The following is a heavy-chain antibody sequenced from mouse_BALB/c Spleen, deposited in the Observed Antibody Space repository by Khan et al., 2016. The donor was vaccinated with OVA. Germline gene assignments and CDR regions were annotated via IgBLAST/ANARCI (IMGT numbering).Heavy chain of an antibody. D-gene: IGHD1-2*01. CDR3: TRGGYGSGFAY. CDR1: GFTFGDYY. V-gene: IGHV5-4*02. CDR2: VSDGGNDT. J-gene: IGHJ3*01. Sequence: EVELVESGGGLVKPGGSLKLSCAASGFTFGDYYMYWVRQTREKRLEWVATVSDGGNDTSYPDSVKGRFTISRDNAKNNLYLQMNSLKSEDTAMYYGTRGGYGSGFAYWGQGTLVTVSA.